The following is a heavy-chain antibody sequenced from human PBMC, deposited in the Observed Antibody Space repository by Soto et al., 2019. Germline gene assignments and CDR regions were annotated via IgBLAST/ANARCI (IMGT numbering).Heavy chain of an antibody. CDR2: INPNGGST. J-gene: IGHJ4*02. CDR3: ARGLTAGDN. Sequence: QVQLVQSGAEVKNPGASVKVSCKASGYTFTSFYIHWVRQAPGQGLEWMAIINPNGGSTNYAQNLQGRGTLTRDTSTNTVYLELSSPRSEDTAVYYCARGLTAGDNWGQGTLGNVSA. CDR1: GYTFTSFY. V-gene: IGHV1-46*01. D-gene: IGHD2-21*01.